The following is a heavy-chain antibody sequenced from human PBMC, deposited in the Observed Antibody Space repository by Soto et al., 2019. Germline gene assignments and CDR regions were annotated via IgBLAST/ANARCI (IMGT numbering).Heavy chain of an antibody. CDR2: INPKSGGT. CDR1: GYSFTDYH. V-gene: IGHV1-2*04. D-gene: IGHD2-8*01. J-gene: IGHJ6*02. Sequence: ASVKVSCKASGYSFTDYHIHWVRQAPGQGLEWLGRINPKSGGTSTAQKFQGWVTMTTDTSISTASMELTRLTSDDTAIYYCARGDSTDCSNGVCSFFYTHYMDVWCQGTTVTVSS. CDR3: ARGDSTDCSNGVCSFFYTHYMDV.